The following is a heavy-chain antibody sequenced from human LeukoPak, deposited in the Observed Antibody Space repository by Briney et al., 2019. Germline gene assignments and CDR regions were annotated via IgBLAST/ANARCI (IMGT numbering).Heavy chain of an antibody. V-gene: IGHV4-34*01. CDR2: INHSGST. CDR3: ARAYYDFWSGYPYYFDY. D-gene: IGHD3-3*01. J-gene: IGHJ4*02. Sequence: KPSETLSLTCAVYGGSFSGYYWSWIRQPPGKGLEWIGEINHSGSTNYNPSLKSRVTISVDTSKNQFSLKLSSVTAADTAVYYCARAYYDFWSGYPYYFDYWRQGTLVTVSS. CDR1: GGSFSGYY.